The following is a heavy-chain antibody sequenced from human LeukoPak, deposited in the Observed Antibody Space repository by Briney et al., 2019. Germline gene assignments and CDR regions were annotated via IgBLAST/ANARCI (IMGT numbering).Heavy chain of an antibody. V-gene: IGHV4-39*07. D-gene: IGHD4-17*01. Sequence: GSLRLSCTASGFIFGDYAMSWIRQPPGKGLEWIGSIYYSGSTYYNPSLKSRVTISVDTSKNQFSLKLSSVTAADTAVYYCARAMYGDYVFGYYYYYMDVWGKGTTVTVSS. J-gene: IGHJ6*03. CDR2: IYYSGST. CDR3: ARAMYGDYVFGYYYYYMDV. CDR1: GFIFGDYA.